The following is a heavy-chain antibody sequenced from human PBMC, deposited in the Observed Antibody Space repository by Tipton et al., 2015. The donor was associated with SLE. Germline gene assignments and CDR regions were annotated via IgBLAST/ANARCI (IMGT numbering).Heavy chain of an antibody. D-gene: IGHD3-16*02. Sequence: TLSLTCTVSDGSIRSTNYYWGWIRQPPGKGLEWIGYMYYSGSANYNPSLKSRVTISVDTSKNQFSLKLNSVTAADTAVYYCARHRLDYDYVWGSYRYFDYWGQRILITVSS. J-gene: IGHJ4*02. V-gene: IGHV4-61*05. CDR1: DGSIRSTNYY. CDR2: MYYSGSA. CDR3: ARHRLDYDYVWGSYRYFDY.